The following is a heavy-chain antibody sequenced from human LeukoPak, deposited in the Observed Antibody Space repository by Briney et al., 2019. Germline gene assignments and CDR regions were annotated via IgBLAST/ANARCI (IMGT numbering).Heavy chain of an antibody. Sequence: SETLSLTCSVSGGSIRSSNYYWGWIRQSPGMGLEWIGSIYYSGGTYYNPSLKSRVTISVDTSKNQFSLNLYSVTAADTAVYYCARVQVVVIAATHFDYWGQGTLVTVSS. CDR2: IYYSGGT. D-gene: IGHD2-15*01. J-gene: IGHJ4*02. CDR1: GGSIRSSNYY. CDR3: ARVQVVVIAATHFDY. V-gene: IGHV4-39*07.